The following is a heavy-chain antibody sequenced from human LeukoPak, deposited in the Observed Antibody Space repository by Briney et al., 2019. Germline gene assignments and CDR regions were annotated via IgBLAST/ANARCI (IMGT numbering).Heavy chain of an antibody. CDR1: GGPMRSYY. D-gene: IGHD6-13*01. CDR2: IYYSGST. Sequence: SETLSLTCTVSGGPMRSYYWSWVRRAPGKGLEWIGYIYYSGSTNYNPSLKSRVTISVDTSKNQFSLKLSSLSAADTATYYCARTGYSSTWSPLNYFDYWGQGLLVTVST. V-gene: IGHV4-59*08. J-gene: IGHJ4*02. CDR3: ARTGYSSTWSPLNYFDY.